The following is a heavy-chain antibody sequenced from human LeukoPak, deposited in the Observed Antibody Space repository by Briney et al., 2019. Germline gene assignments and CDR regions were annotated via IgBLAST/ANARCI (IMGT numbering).Heavy chain of an antibody. J-gene: IGHJ6*02. D-gene: IGHD3-10*01. CDR1: GFTFSSYS. CDR3: ARGDIYSGSGSHAYYSYAMGV. V-gene: IGHV3-48*02. Sequence: GGSLRLSCAASGFTFSSYSMNWVRQAPGKGLEWVSFITSSSGTIYYADSVKGRFTFSRNNAKNSLYLQMNSLRDEDTAVYYCARGDIYSGSGSHAYYSYAMGVWGQGTTVTVSS. CDR2: ITSSSGTI.